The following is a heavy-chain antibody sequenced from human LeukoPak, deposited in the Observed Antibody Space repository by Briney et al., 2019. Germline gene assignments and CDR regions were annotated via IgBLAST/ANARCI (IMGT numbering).Heavy chain of an antibody. V-gene: IGHV3-30*18. D-gene: IGHD3-16*01. CDR2: ISYDGSNK. CDR1: GFTFSSYG. CDR3: VKDRYVDY. J-gene: IGHJ4*02. Sequence: GRSLRLSCAASGFTFSSYGMHWVRQAPGKGLEWVAVISYDGSNKYYADSVKGRFTISRDNSKNTLYLQMNSLRAEDTAVYYCVKDRYVDYWGQGTLVTVSS.